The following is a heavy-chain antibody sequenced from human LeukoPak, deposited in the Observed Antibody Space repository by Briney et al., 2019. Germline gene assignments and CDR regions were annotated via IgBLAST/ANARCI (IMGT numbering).Heavy chain of an antibody. CDR2: IKQDESEK. V-gene: IGHV3-7*03. J-gene: IGHJ4*02. D-gene: IGHD6-13*01. Sequence: GGSLRLSCAASGFTFNSYWMSWVRQTPGKGLEWVANIKQDESEKYYVDSVKGRFTISRDNAKNSLFLQMISLRAEDTAVYYCARDKPAAGGGYGSLFDYWGQGTLVTVSS. CDR3: ARDKPAAGGGYGSLFDY. CDR1: GFTFNSYW.